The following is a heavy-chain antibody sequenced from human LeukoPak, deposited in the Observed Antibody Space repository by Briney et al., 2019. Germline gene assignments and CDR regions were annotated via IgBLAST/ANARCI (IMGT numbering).Heavy chain of an antibody. Sequence: ASVKVSCKVSGYTLTELSMHWVRQAPGKGLEWMGGFDPEDGETIYAQKFQGRVTMTEKTSTDRAYMELSSLRSEDTAVYYCATDRYYGSGNPGFDYWGEGTLVT. J-gene: IGHJ4*02. V-gene: IGHV1-24*01. CDR1: GYTLTELS. CDR2: FDPEDGET. CDR3: ATDRYYGSGNPGFDY. D-gene: IGHD3-10*01.